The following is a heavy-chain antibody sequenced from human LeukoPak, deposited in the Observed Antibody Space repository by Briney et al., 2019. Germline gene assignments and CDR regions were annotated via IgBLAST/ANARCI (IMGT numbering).Heavy chain of an antibody. D-gene: IGHD6-13*01. J-gene: IGHJ4*02. CDR2: ISSSSSYI. CDR3: ARARSSSWSSPFDY. CDR1: GFTFSTYY. V-gene: IGHV3-21*01. Sequence: GGSLRLSCAASGFTFSTYYMNWVRQAPGKGPEWVSSISSSSSYIYYADSVRGRITISRDSAKNSLYLQMNSLRAEDTAVYYCARARSSSWSSPFDYWGQGTLVTVSS.